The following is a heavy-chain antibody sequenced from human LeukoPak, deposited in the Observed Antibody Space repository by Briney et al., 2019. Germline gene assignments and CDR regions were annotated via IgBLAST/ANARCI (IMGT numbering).Heavy chain of an antibody. D-gene: IGHD3-10*01. CDR1: GGSFSGYY. CDR3: ARPRSYGSGSSPFDY. V-gene: IGHV4-34*01. Sequence: PSETLSLTCAVYGGSFSGYYWSWIRQPPGKGLEWIGEINHSGSTNYNPSLKSRVTISVDTSKNQFSLKLSSVTAADTAVYYCARPRSYGSGSSPFDYWGQGTLVTVSS. CDR2: INHSGST. J-gene: IGHJ4*02.